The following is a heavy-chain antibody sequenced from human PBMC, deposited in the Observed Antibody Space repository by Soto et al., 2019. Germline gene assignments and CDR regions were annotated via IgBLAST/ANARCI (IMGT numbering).Heavy chain of an antibody. D-gene: IGHD2-15*01. V-gene: IGHV4-61*01. CDR1: GGSVSSGSYY. Sequence: PSETLSLTCTVSGGSVSSGSYYWSWIRQPPGKGLEWIGYIYYSGSTNYNPSLKSRVTISVDTSKNQFPLKLSSVTAADTAVYYCARVRYCSGGSCHWFDPWGQGTLVTVSS. CDR3: ARVRYCSGGSCHWFDP. CDR2: IYYSGST. J-gene: IGHJ5*02.